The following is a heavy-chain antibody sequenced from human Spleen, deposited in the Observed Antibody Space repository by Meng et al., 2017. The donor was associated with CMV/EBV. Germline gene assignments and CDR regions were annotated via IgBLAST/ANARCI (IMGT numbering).Heavy chain of an antibody. CDR3: ASFYSGSGDFDS. J-gene: IGHJ4*02. CDR2: INPLTGDT. CDR1: SYTFIDHH. Sequence: ASVKVSCKASSYTFIDHHIHWVRQAPGQGLEWMGWINPLTGDTKYAQKFQGRVTLSRDTSISTAYMDLSRLRSDDTAVYYCASFYSGSGDFDSWGQGTLVTVSS. D-gene: IGHD5-12*01. V-gene: IGHV1-2*02.